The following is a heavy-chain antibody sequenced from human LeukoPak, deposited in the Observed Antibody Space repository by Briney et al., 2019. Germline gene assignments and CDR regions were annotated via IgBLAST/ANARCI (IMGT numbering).Heavy chain of an antibody. CDR3: ASSGRLWFGGPYFDY. CDR2: IYTSGST. J-gene: IGHJ4*02. CDR1: GGSISSYF. Sequence: SETLSLTCTVSGGSISSYFWSWIRQPAGKGLEWIGRIYTSGSTSYNPSLKSRVTISVDKSKNQFSLKLSSVTAADTAVYYCASSGRLWFGGPYFDYWGQGTLVTVSS. D-gene: IGHD3-10*01. V-gene: IGHV4-4*07.